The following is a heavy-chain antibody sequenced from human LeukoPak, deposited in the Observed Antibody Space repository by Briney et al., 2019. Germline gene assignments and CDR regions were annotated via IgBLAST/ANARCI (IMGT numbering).Heavy chain of an antibody. CDR1: GGSFSGYY. J-gene: IGHJ6*03. Sequence: ASETLSLTCAVYGGSFSGYYWSWLRQPPGKGLEWIVEINHSGSTNYNPSLKSRVTISVDTSKNQFSLKLSSVTAADTAVYYCARLRTQRYCSSTSCYHYYYYMDVWGKGTTVTVSS. CDR3: ARLRTQRYCSSTSCYHYYYYMDV. CDR2: INHSGST. V-gene: IGHV4-34*01. D-gene: IGHD2-2*01.